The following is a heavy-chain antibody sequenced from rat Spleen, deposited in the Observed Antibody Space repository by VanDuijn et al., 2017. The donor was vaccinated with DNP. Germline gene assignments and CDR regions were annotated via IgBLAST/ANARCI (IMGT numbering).Heavy chain of an antibody. V-gene: IGHV5-7*01. D-gene: IGHD1-11*01. J-gene: IGHJ2*01. CDR2: ISFDGSGT. CDR3: ARLDYGFDY. Sequence: EVQLVESGGGLVQPGRSLKLSCAASGITFSDYNMAWVRQAPKKGLEWVATISFDGSGTYYRDSVKGRFTISRDNAKNTLYLQMNSLRSEDTATYYCARLDYGFDYWGQGVMVTVSS. CDR1: GITFSDYN.